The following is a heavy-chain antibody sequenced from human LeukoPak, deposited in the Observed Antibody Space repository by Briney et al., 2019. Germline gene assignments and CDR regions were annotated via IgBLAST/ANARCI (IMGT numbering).Heavy chain of an antibody. J-gene: IGHJ5*02. CDR3: AREIPEWLVLEGGNNWFDP. CDR2: IYYSGST. D-gene: IGHD6-19*01. CDR1: GGSISSSGYY. Sequence: SETLSLTCTVSGGSISSSGYYWGWIRQPPGKGLEWIGSIYYSGSTYYNPSLKSRVTISVDTSKNQFSLKLSSVTAADTAVYYCAREIPEWLVLEGGNNWFDPWGQGTLVTVSS. V-gene: IGHV4-39*01.